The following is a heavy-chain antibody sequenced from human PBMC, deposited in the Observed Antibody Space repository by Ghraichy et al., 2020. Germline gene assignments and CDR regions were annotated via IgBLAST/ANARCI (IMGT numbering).Heavy chain of an antibody. V-gene: IGHV3-64D*06. D-gene: IGHD1-7*01. CDR3: VKGPRDNWNLED. Sequence: GGSLRLSCSASGFTFSSYAMHWVRQAPGKGLEYVSSISSDGGSTYYADSVKGRFTISRDNSKNTLYLQMSSLRGEDTAVYYCVKGPRDNWNLEDWGQGTLVTVSS. CDR2: ISSDGGST. J-gene: IGHJ4*02. CDR1: GFTFSSYA.